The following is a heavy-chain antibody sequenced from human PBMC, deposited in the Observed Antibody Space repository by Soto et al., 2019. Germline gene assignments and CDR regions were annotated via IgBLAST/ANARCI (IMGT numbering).Heavy chain of an antibody. D-gene: IGHD4-17*01. CDR1: GYTFTSFV. V-gene: IGHV1-18*01. CDR2: ISPESDKA. J-gene: IGHJ4*02. Sequence: VQLVQSGAEVKKPGASVRVSCKASGYTFTSFVLSWVRQAPGQGPEWMGWISPESDKATYAHKFQGRITMTTDTSTTTAYMDLRSLRSADPAVYYCTRVLFFISPSTVTADAYWGQGTLVSVS. CDR3: TRVLFFISPSTVTADAY.